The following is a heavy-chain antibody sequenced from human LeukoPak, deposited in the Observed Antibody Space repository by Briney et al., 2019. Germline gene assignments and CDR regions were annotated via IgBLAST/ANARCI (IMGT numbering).Heavy chain of an antibody. Sequence: SETLSLTCTVSGGSISSSSYYWGWIRQSPGKGLEWIGTMSNSGSTYYNPSLKSRVNISGDTAKNQFSLKLSSVPAADTAVYYCARRSQAAAGRGIDYWGQGTLVTVSS. J-gene: IGHJ4*02. V-gene: IGHV4-39*01. CDR2: MSNSGST. D-gene: IGHD6-13*01. CDR1: GGSISSSSYY. CDR3: ARRSQAAAGRGIDY.